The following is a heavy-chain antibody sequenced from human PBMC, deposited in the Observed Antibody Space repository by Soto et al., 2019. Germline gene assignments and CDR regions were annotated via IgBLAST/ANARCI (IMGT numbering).Heavy chain of an antibody. CDR2: IGTAGDT. Sequence: EVQLVESGGGLVQPGGSLRLSCAASGFNFSSYDMNWVRQATGKGLEWVSVIGTAGDTYYPGSVKGRFTISRENARNYLYLQMNSLRAEDTAVYYCARRKTPNYFNISVYEYYFDSWGQETLVTVSS. J-gene: IGHJ4*02. CDR1: GFNFSSYD. V-gene: IGHV3-13*01. D-gene: IGHD3-22*01. CDR3: ARRKTPNYFNISVYEYYFDS.